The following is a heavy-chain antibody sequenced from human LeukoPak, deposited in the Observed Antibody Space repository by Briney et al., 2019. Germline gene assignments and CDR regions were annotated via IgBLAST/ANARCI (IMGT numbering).Heavy chain of an antibody. J-gene: IGHJ5*02. V-gene: IGHV1-8*03. D-gene: IGHD6-13*01. Sequence: ASVKVSCKASGYTFTSYDINWVRQATGQGLEWMGWMNPNSGNTDYAQKFQGRVTITRNNSISTAYMELSRLGSEDTACFYLAGGKLRRAAAGTAWFDPWGQGTLVTVSS. CDR2: MNPNSGNT. CDR1: GYTFTSYD. CDR3: AGGKLRRAAAGTAWFDP.